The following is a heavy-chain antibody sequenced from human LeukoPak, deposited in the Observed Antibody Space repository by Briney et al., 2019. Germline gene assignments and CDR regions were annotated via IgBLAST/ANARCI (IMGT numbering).Heavy chain of an antibody. Sequence: PGGSLRLSCAASGFTVSSNYMSWVRQAPGKGLEWVSVIYSGGSTYYADSVKGRFTISRDNSKNTLYLQMNSLRAEDTAVYYCARDRVVVPAAHGGFDYWGQGTLVTVSS. CDR3: ARDRVVVPAAHGGFDY. CDR1: GFTVSSNY. CDR2: IYSGGST. V-gene: IGHV3-66*01. J-gene: IGHJ4*02. D-gene: IGHD2-2*01.